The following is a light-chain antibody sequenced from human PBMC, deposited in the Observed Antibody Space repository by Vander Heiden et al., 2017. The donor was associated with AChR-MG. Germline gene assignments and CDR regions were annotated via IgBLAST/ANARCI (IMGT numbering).Light chain of an antibody. Sequence: SSELTQDPAVSVALGQTVRITCHGDSLRSFYASWYQQKPGQAPVLVMYGKGDRPSGIPDRFSGSGSGSTASLTITGAQAEDEADYYCGSRDNSGNRSVFGAGTKVT. J-gene: IGLJ1*01. CDR2: GKG. V-gene: IGLV3-19*01. CDR1: SLRSFY. CDR3: GSRDNSGNRSV.